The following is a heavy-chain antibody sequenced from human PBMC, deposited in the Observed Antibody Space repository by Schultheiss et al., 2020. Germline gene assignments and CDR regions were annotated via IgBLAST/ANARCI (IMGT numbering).Heavy chain of an antibody. CDR3: ARDRRYYGMDV. CDR1: GFTFDDYA. V-gene: IGHV3-9*01. J-gene: IGHJ6*02. CDR2: ISWNSGSI. Sequence: GGSLRLSCAASGFTFDDYAMHWVRQAPGKGLEWVSGISWNSGSIGYADSVKGRFTISRDNAKNSLYLQMNSLRAEDTALYYCARDRRYYGMDVWGQGTTVTVS.